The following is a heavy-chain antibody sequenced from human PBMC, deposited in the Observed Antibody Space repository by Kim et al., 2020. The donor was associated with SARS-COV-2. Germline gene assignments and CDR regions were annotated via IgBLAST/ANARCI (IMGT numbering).Heavy chain of an antibody. CDR2: ISGSGGST. V-gene: IGHV3-23*01. Sequence: GGSLRLSCAASGFTFSSYAMSWVRQAPGKGLEWVSAISGSGGSTYYADSVKGRFTISRDNSKNTLYLQMNSLRAEDTAVYYCAKGNYDFWSGYYSDYYYMDVWGKGTTVTVSS. CDR1: GFTFSSYA. D-gene: IGHD3-3*01. J-gene: IGHJ6*03. CDR3: AKGNYDFWSGYYSDYYYMDV.